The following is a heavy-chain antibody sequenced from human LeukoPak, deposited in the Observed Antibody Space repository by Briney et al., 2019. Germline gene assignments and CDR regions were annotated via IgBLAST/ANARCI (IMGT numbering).Heavy chain of an antibody. D-gene: IGHD3-22*01. Sequence: PSETLSLTCTVSGGSISSYYWSWIRQPPGKGLEWIGYIYYSGSTNYNPSLKSRVTISVDTSKNQFSLKLSSVTAADTAVYYCARYSHDSSGTEYFQHWGQGTLVTVSS. CDR1: GGSISSYY. V-gene: IGHV4-59*01. CDR2: IYYSGST. J-gene: IGHJ1*01. CDR3: ARYSHDSSGTEYFQH.